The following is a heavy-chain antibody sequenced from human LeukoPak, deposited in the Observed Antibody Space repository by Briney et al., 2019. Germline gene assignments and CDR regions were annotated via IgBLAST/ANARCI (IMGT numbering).Heavy chain of an antibody. CDR1: GGSISSSSYY. J-gene: IGHJ6*03. CDR2: IYASGGT. D-gene: IGHD2-8*01. V-gene: IGHV4-39*07. Sequence: PSGTLSLTCTVSGGSISSSSYYWGWIRQPPGKGLEWIGRIYASGGTHYNPSLKSRVTMSVDMSKNQFSLRLASVTAADTAAYYCARAGSHLIDYYYYMDIWGKGTTVTISS. CDR3: ARAGSHLIDYYYYMDI.